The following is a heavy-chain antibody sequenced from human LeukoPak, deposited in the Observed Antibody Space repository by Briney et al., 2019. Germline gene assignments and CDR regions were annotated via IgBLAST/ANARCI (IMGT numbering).Heavy chain of an antibody. CDR2: INGDGSST. CDR3: ARGTVTLTYHYGMDV. J-gene: IGHJ6*02. CDR1: GFTFSSYW. D-gene: IGHD4-11*01. V-gene: IGHV3-74*01. Sequence: GGSLRLSCAASGFTFSSYWMHWVRQAPGKWLVWVSRINGDGSSTSYADSVKGRFTISRDNAKNTLYLQMNGLRAEDTAVYYCARGTVTLTYHYGMDVWGQGTTVTVSS.